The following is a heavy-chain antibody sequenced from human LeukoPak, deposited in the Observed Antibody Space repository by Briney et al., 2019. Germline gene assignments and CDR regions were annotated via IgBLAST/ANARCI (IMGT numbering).Heavy chain of an antibody. D-gene: IGHD3-22*01. CDR1: GFTFSSYE. CDR2: ISSSGSTI. Sequence: GGSLRLSRAASGFTFSSYEMNWVRQAPGKGLEWVSYISSSGSTIYYADSVKGRFTISRDNAKNSLYLQMNSLRAEDTAVYYCTFYDSSGSLDYWGQGTLVTVSS. J-gene: IGHJ4*02. V-gene: IGHV3-48*03. CDR3: TFYDSSGSLDY.